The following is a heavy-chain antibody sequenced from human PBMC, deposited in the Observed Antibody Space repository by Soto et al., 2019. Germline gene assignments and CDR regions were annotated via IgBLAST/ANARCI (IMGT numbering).Heavy chain of an antibody. D-gene: IGHD6-19*01. CDR3: LMKSAVAGTFDY. CDR2: INHSGST. V-gene: IGHV4-34*01. Sequence: SETLSLTCAVYGGSFSGYYWSWIRQPPGKGLEWIGEINHSGSTNYNPSLKSRVTISVDTSKNQFSLKLSSVTAADTAVYYCLMKSAVAGTFDYWGQGTLVTVSS. CDR1: GGSFSGYY. J-gene: IGHJ4*02.